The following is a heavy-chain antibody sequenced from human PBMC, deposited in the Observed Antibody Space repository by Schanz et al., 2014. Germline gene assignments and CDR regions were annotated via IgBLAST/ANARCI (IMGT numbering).Heavy chain of an antibody. D-gene: IGHD2-2*02. CDR3: AGTYCSSTSCYTGYYYMDV. Sequence: QVQLVQSEAEVKKPGSSVKVSCKASGGTFSSYTISWVRQAPGQGLEWMGRIIPILGIANYAQNFQGRVTITADKSTSTAYMELTSLRSEDTAVYYCAGTYCSSTSCYTGYYYMDVWGQGTILTVSS. CDR2: IIPILGIA. J-gene: IGHJ6*03. CDR1: GGTFSSYT. V-gene: IGHV1-69*02.